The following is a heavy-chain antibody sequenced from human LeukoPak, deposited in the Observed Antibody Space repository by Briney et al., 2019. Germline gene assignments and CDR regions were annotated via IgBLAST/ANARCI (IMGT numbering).Heavy chain of an antibody. J-gene: IGHJ3*02. Sequence: PSETLSLTCAVYGGSFSGYYWSWIRQPPGKGLEWIGEINHSGSTNYNPSLKSRVTISVDTSKNQFSLKLSSVTAADTAVYYCARATSHHYYDSSGYHKRRDAFDIWGQGTMVTVSS. D-gene: IGHD3-22*01. V-gene: IGHV4-34*01. CDR1: GGSFSGYY. CDR2: INHSGST. CDR3: ARATSHHYYDSSGYHKRRDAFDI.